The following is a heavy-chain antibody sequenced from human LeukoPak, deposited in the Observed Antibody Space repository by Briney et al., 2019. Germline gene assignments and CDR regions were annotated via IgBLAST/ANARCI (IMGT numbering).Heavy chain of an antibody. J-gene: IGHJ4*02. CDR3: AKVGGRFRPAGTYFDY. CDR1: GFTFSSYG. CDR2: ISGNGGNT. D-gene: IGHD6-13*01. Sequence: PGGPLRLSCVASGFTFSSYGMNWVRQAPGKGLEWVSGISGNGGNTIYADSVKGRFTISRDNSKNTLYPQMNSLRAEDTAVYYCAKVGGRFRPAGTYFDYWGQGTLVTVSS. V-gene: IGHV3-23*01.